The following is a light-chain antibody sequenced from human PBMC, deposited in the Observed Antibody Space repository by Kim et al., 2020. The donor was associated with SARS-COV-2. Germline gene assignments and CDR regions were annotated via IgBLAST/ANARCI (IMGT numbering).Light chain of an antibody. V-gene: IGKV3-11*01. CDR1: QCVDTF. CDR2: DAS. CDR3: QQRSNWPLT. J-gene: IGKJ4*01. Sequence: LSPGERATLSCRAGQCVDTFLAWYQQRPGQAPRLLIYDASNRAAGIPARFSGSGSGTDFTLNISSLEPEDSAIYYCQQRSNWPLTFGGGTKVDIK.